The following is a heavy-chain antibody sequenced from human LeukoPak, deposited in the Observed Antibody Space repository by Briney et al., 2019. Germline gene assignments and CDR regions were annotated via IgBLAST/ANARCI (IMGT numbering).Heavy chain of an antibody. J-gene: IGHJ2*01. V-gene: IGHV2-70*13. Sequence: SGPTLVNPTQTLTLTCTFSGFSLSTSAMCVSWIRQPPGKALEWLALIDWDNDKYYSTSLKTRLTISKDTSKNQVVLTMTNMDPVDTATYYCAICDSRGPDWYFDLWGRGTLVTVSS. CDR2: IDWDNDK. CDR3: AICDSRGPDWYFDL. D-gene: IGHD3-22*01. CDR1: GFSLSTSAMC.